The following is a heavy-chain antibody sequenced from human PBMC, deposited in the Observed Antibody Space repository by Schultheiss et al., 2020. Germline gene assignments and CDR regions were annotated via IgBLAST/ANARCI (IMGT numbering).Heavy chain of an antibody. CDR3: ARHDYGDYVRFPDY. Sequence: SETLSLTCTVSGGSISSSSYYWGWIRQPPGKGLEWIGSIYYSGSTYYNPSLKSRVTISVDTSKNQFSLKLSSVTAADTAVYYCARHDYGDYVRFPDYWGQGTLAPVPP. V-gene: IGHV4-39*01. D-gene: IGHD4-17*01. J-gene: IGHJ4*02. CDR1: GGSISSSSYY. CDR2: IYYSGST.